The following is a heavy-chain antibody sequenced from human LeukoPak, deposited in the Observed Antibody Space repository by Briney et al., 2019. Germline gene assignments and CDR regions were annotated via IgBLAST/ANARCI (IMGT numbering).Heavy chain of an antibody. D-gene: IGHD5-12*01. CDR1: EFSVGSNY. Sequence: GGSLRLSCAASEFSVGSNYMTWVRQAPGKGLEWVSLIYSGGSTYYADSVKGRFTISRDNSKNTLYLQMNSLRAEDTAVYYCERGPGGYHNTGGQGALVTVSS. CDR3: ERGPGGYHNT. V-gene: IGHV3-66*01. CDR2: IYSGGST. J-gene: IGHJ4*02.